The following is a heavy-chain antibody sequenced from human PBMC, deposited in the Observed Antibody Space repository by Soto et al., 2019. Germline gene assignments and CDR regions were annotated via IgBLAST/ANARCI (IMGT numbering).Heavy chain of an antibody. J-gene: IGHJ6*02. Sequence: GGSLRLSCAASGFTFSSYWMTWVRQAPGKGLEWVAHINQDGGEKNHVDSVKSRFTISRDNAKNSLYLQMNSLRADDTAVYYCARGHYGMDVWGQGTTVTVSS. CDR1: GFTFSSYW. V-gene: IGHV3-7*05. CDR3: ARGHYGMDV. CDR2: INQDGGEK.